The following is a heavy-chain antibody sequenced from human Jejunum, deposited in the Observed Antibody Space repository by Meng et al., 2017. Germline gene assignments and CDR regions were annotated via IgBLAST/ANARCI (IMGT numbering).Heavy chain of an antibody. V-gene: IGHV3-7*01. CDR1: GFTFGSYW. CDR3: ARDTDWHNFDY. D-gene: IGHD3/OR15-3a*01. CDR2: IGKDGSDK. J-gene: IGHJ4*02. Sequence: GESLKISCAASGFTFGSYWMTWVRQAPGKGLEWVANIGKDGSDKYYVDSVKVQFTISRDNAKNSLYLQMNSLRAEDTAVYYCARDTDWHNFDYWGQGTLVTVSS.